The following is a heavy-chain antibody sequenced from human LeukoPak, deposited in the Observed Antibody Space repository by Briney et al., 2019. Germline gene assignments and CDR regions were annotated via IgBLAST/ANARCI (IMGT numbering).Heavy chain of an antibody. V-gene: IGHV5-51*01. J-gene: IGHJ4*02. CDR2: IYPGDSDT. Sequence: GESLKISCQGSGYTFTSHWIGWVRQMPGKGLEWMGSIYPGDSDTRNSPSFQGQVTISADKSICTAYLQWSSLKSSDTAMYYCATSFGSGSFYDCWGQGTLVTVSS. D-gene: IGHD3-10*01. CDR3: ATSFGSGSFYDC. CDR1: GYTFTSHW.